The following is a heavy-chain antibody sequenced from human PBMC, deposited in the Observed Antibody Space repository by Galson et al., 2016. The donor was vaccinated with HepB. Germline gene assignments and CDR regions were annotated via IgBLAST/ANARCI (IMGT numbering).Heavy chain of an antibody. CDR3: ASGVLFDLGYCSGGSCYNWFDP. Sequence: SETLSLTCTVSGGSISSSGYFWAWIRQPPGKGLEWIGTFYYSGSTYYNPSLKSRVTISVDTSKNQFSLKLSSVTAADTAGYYCASGVLFDLGYCSGGSCYNWFDPWGQGTLVTVSS. D-gene: IGHD2-15*01. CDR2: FYYSGST. CDR1: GGSISSSGYF. J-gene: IGHJ5*02. V-gene: IGHV4-39*07.